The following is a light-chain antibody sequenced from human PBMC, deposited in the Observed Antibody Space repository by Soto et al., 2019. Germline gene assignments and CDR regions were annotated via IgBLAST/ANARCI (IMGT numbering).Light chain of an antibody. V-gene: IGKV3D-20*02. J-gene: IGKJ2*01. CDR1: QSVSNSY. Sequence: EIVLTQSPGTLSLSPGERATLSCRATQSVSNSYLAWYQQKPGQAPRLLIYGASSRATGIADRFSGSGSGTDFTLTISRLEPEDFAVYYCQQRSNWPPRYTFGQGTKLEIK. CDR2: GAS. CDR3: QQRSNWPPRYT.